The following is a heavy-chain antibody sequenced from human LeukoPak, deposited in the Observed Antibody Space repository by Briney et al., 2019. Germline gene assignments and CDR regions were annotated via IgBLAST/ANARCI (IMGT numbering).Heavy chain of an antibody. Sequence: GGSLRLSCAASGFTFYTYGMHWVRQAPGKGLEYVSGIGPDGGTTYYAKSVKGRFTISRDNSKSMVYLQMGSLTADDMAVYYCARGAQLTDYCGQGTLVTVSS. D-gene: IGHD6-13*01. CDR3: ARGAQLTDY. J-gene: IGHJ4*02. CDR2: IGPDGGTT. V-gene: IGHV3-64*01. CDR1: GFTFYTYG.